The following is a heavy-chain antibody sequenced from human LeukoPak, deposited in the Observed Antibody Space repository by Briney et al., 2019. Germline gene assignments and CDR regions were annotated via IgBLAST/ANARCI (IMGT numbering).Heavy chain of an antibody. J-gene: IGHJ4*02. CDR1: GFTFSSYE. D-gene: IGHD5-18*01. Sequence: GGSLRLSCAASGFTFSSYEMNWVRQAPGKGLEWVSYIGSSGFTIFYADSVKGRFTISRDNAKNSLYLQMNSLRAEGTAVYYCARIDTAMRLVYWGQGTLVTVPS. V-gene: IGHV3-48*03. CDR3: ARIDTAMRLVY. CDR2: IGSSGFTI.